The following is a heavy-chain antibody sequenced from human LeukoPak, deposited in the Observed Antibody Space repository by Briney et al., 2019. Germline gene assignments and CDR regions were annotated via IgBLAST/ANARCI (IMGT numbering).Heavy chain of an antibody. V-gene: IGHV3-7*01. CDR3: ARDPSLVAPPY. J-gene: IGHJ4*02. CDR1: RFTFSIYW. D-gene: IGHD2-8*02. Sequence: GGSLRLSCAASRFTFSIYWMSWVRQAPGKGLEWVANINQDGSEKYYVDSVKGRFIISRDNAKNSLYLQMNSQRAEDTAVYFCARDPSLVAPPYWGQGTLVTVSS. CDR2: INQDGSEK.